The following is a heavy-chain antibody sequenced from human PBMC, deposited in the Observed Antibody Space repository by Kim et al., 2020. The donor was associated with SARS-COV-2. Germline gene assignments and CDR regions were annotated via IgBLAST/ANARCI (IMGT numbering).Heavy chain of an antibody. CDR3: VVYDSSGYHYYYGMDV. J-gene: IGHJ6*02. D-gene: IGHD3-22*01. CDR2: IYSGGSST. CDR1: GFTFSSYA. V-gene: IGHV3-23*03. Sequence: LSLTCAASGFTFSSYAMSWVRQAPGKGLEWVSVIYSGGSSTYYADSVKGRFTISRDNSKNTLYLQMNSLRAEDTAVYYCVVYDSSGYHYYYGMDVWGQGTTVTVSS.